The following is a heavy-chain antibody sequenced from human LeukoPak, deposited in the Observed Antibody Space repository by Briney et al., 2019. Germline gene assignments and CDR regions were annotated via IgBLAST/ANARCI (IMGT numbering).Heavy chain of an antibody. CDR1: GFTFSSYA. CDR3: AREDVWGSYRFDY. Sequence: GGSLRLSCAASGFTFSSYAMPWVRQAPGKGLEWVAVISYDGSNKYYADSVKGRFTISRDNSKNTLYLQMNSLRAEDTAVYYCAREDVWGSYRFDYWGQGTLVTVSS. V-gene: IGHV3-30-3*01. CDR2: ISYDGSNK. D-gene: IGHD3-16*02. J-gene: IGHJ4*02.